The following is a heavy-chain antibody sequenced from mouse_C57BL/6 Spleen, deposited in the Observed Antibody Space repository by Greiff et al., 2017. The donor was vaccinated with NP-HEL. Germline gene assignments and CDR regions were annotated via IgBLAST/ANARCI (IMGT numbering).Heavy chain of an antibody. J-gene: IGHJ2*01. V-gene: IGHV1-69*01. D-gene: IGHD1-1*01. CDR3: ARSDYYGSRRYYCDY. CDR2: IDPSDSYT. Sequence: VQLQQSGAELVMPGASVKLSCKASGYTFTSYWMHWVKQRPGQGLEWIGEIDPSDSYTNYNQKFKGKSTLTVDKSSSTAYMQLSSLTSEDSAVYYCARSDYYGSRRYYCDYWGQGTTLTVSS. CDR1: GYTFTSYW.